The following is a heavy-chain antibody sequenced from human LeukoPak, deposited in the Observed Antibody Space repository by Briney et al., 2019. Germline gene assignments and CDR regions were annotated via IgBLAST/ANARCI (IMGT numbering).Heavy chain of an antibody. V-gene: IGHV3-21*01. CDR1: GFTFSSYS. D-gene: IGHD3-22*01. CDR3: ASNYYDSSGYSFYYFDY. J-gene: IGHJ4*02. CDR2: ISSSSSYI. Sequence: GGSLRLSCAASGFTFSSYSMNWVRQAPGKGLEWVSSISSSSSYIYYVDSVKGRFTISRDNAKNSLYLQMNSLRAEDTAVYYCASNYYDSSGYSFYYFDYWGQGTLVTVSS.